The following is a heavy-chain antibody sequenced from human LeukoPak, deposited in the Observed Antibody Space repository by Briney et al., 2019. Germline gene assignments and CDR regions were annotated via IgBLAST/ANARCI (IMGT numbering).Heavy chain of an antibody. D-gene: IGHD3-22*01. CDR2: ISYDGSNK. CDR1: GFTFSSYA. J-gene: IGHJ4*02. V-gene: IGHV3-30-3*01. Sequence: GGSLRLSCAASGFTFSSYAMHWVRQAPGKGLEWVAVISYDGSNKYYADSVKGRFTISRDNSKNTLYLQMNSLRAEDTAVYYCARDSYYYDSSGDLDYWGQGTLVTVSS. CDR3: ARDSYYYDSSGDLDY.